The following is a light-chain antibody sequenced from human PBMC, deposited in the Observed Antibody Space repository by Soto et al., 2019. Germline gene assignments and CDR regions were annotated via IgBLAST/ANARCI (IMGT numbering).Light chain of an antibody. CDR3: QQYDTSPRT. Sequence: EIVLTQSPGTLSLSPGERATPSCRASQSGSSNYLAWYQQKRGQAPRLLIYGASSRATGIPTRFSGSGSGTDFTLTISRLEPEDFAVYYCQQYDTSPRTFGQGTKVEI. V-gene: IGKV3-20*01. CDR2: GAS. CDR1: QSGSSNY. J-gene: IGKJ1*01.